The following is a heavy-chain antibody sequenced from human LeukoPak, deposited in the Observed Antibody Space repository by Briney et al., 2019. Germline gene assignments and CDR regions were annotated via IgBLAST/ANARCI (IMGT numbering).Heavy chain of an antibody. CDR1: GFSFSPYP. Sequence: GGSLRLSCAASGFSFSPYPMNWVRQAPGKGLEWVGFIRSKAYGGTTEYAASVKGRFTISRDDSKSIAYLQMNSLKTEDTAVYYCTRVYYDFWSGPDYWGQGTLVTVSS. CDR2: IRSKAYGGTT. J-gene: IGHJ4*02. D-gene: IGHD3-3*01. CDR3: TRVYYDFWSGPDY. V-gene: IGHV3-49*04.